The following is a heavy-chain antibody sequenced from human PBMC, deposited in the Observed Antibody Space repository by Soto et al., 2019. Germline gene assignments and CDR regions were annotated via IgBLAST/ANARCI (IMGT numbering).Heavy chain of an antibody. CDR2: IIPIFGTA. D-gene: IGHD1-26*01. Sequence: SVKVSCKASGGTFSSYAISWVRQAPGQGLEWMGGIIPIFGTANYAQKFQGRVTITADESTSTAYMELSSLRSEDTAVYYCARDQGGSYWSAQFDYWGRGTLVTVSS. CDR3: ARDQGGSYWSAQFDY. J-gene: IGHJ4*02. CDR1: GGTFSSYA. V-gene: IGHV1-69*13.